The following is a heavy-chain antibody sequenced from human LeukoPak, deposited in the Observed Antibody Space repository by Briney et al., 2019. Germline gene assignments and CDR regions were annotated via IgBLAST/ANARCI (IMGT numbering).Heavy chain of an antibody. D-gene: IGHD3-9*01. J-gene: IGHJ4*02. Sequence: SETLSLTCTVSGYSISSGYYWGWIRQPPGKGLEWIGSIYHSGSTNYNPSLKSRVTISVDTSKNQFSLKLSSVTAADTAVYYCARHGRRYFDWLLPRGGVFDYWGQGTLVTVSS. V-gene: IGHV4-38-2*02. CDR1: GYSISSGYY. CDR2: IYHSGST. CDR3: ARHGRRYFDWLLPRGGVFDY.